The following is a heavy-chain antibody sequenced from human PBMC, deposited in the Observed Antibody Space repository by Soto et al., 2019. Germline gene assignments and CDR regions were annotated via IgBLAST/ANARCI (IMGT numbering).Heavy chain of an antibody. CDR1: GGTFSSYA. CDR2: IIPIFGTA. Sequence: QVQLVQSGAEVKKPGSSVKVSCKASGGTFSSYAISWVRQAPGQGLEWMGGIIPIFGTANYAQKFQGRVTITADESTSTGYMELSSLRSEDTAVYYCARVVPAAGGANYYYYGMDVWGQGTTVTVSS. V-gene: IGHV1-69*01. J-gene: IGHJ6*02. CDR3: ARVVPAAGGANYYYYGMDV. D-gene: IGHD2-2*01.